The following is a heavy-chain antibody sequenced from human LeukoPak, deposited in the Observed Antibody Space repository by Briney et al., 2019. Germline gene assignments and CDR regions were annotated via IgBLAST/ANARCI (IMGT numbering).Heavy chain of an antibody. J-gene: IGHJ4*02. D-gene: IGHD5-18*01. Sequence: GGSLRLSCAASGFTFSSYSMTWVRQAPGKGLEWVSSISSSSSYIYYADSVKGRFAISRDNAKNSLYLQMNSLRAEDTAVYYCSSVAMVTSFDYWGQGTLVTVSS. V-gene: IGHV3-21*01. CDR2: ISSSSSYI. CDR3: SSVAMVTSFDY. CDR1: GFTFSSYS.